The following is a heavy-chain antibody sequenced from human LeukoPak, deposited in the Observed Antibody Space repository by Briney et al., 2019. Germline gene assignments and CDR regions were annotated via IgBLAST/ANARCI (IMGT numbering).Heavy chain of an antibody. CDR3: ARSIHDRQQLVFDY. CDR1: GYTFTSYG. D-gene: IGHD6-13*01. Sequence: ASVKVSCKASGYTFTSYGISWVRQAPGQGLEWMGWISAYNGNTNYAQKLQGRVTMTTDTSTSTAYMELRSLRSEDTAVYYCARSIHDRQQLVFDYWGQGTLVTVSS. V-gene: IGHV1-18*01. J-gene: IGHJ4*02. CDR2: ISAYNGNT.